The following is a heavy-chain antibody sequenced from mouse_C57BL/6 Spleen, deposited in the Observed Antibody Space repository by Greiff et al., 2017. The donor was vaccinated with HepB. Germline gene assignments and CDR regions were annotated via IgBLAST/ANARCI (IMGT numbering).Heavy chain of an antibody. D-gene: IGHD2-4*01. Sequence: VQLQQSGPELVKPGASVKISCKASGYTFTDYYMNWVKQSHGKSLEWIGDINPNNGGTSYNQKFKGKATLTVDKSSSTAYMELRSLTSEDSAVYYCAREGLRRFDYWGQGTTLTVSS. CDR1: GYTFTDYY. CDR3: AREGLRRFDY. V-gene: IGHV1-26*01. CDR2: INPNNGGT. J-gene: IGHJ2*01.